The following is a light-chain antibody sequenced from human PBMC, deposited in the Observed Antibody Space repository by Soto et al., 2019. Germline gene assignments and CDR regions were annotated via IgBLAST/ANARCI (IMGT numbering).Light chain of an antibody. CDR2: GAS. V-gene: IGKV3-15*01. J-gene: IGKJ1*01. CDR1: QSVSSN. Sequence: EMVMTQSPATLSVSPGERATLSCRASQSVSSNLAWYQQKPGQAPRLLIYGASTRATGIPARFSGSGSGTDFTLTISRLETEDFAVFYCQQRGNWPKTFGQGTKVDIK. CDR3: QQRGNWPKT.